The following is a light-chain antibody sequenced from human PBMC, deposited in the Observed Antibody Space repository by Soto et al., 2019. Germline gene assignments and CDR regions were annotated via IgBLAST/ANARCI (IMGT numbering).Light chain of an antibody. J-gene: IGKJ5*01. CDR3: LQHKSYPLT. V-gene: IGKV1-17*01. CDR2: SSF. CDR1: QGIGND. Sequence: DIQMTQSPSSLSASVGDRVTITCRASQGIGNDLGWYQQKPGKAPKRLIYSSFILQSGVPSRFSGSGSGTEFTLTISSLQPEDFATYYRLQHKSYPLTFGQGTRLEIK.